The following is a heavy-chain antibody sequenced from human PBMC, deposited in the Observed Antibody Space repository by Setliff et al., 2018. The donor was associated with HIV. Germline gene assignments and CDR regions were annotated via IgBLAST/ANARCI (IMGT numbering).Heavy chain of an antibody. J-gene: IGHJ4*02. V-gene: IGHV3-30*02. CDR3: ANMQWASNAWYSFDY. CDR1: GFTFSSYE. CDR2: IRYDGSNK. Sequence: GGSLRLSCAASGFTFSSYEMNWVRQAPGKGLEWVAFIRYDGSNKYYADSVKGRFTISRDNAKNSLYLQMNSLRAEDTAVYYCANMQWASNAWYSFDYWGQGALVTVSS. D-gene: IGHD6-19*01.